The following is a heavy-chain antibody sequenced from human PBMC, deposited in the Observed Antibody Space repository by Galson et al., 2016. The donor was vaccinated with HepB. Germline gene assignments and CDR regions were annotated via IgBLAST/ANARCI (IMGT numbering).Heavy chain of an antibody. CDR1: GFTFSTYA. J-gene: IGHJ4*02. CDR3: ARGPRGHTAY. CDR2: ISYDGSNK. Sequence: LRLSCAASGFTFSTYAMHWVRQAPGKGLEWVAFISYDGSNKDFADSVEGRFTISRDNSNNTLYLQMNSLRLGDTAVYYCARGPRGHTAYWGQGTLVTVSS. V-gene: IGHV3-30*04.